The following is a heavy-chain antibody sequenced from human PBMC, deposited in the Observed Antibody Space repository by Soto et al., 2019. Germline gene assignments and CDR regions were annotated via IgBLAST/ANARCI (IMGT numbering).Heavy chain of an antibody. D-gene: IGHD2-15*01. CDR1: EFIFSNAG. J-gene: IGHJ4*02. Sequence: GGSLRLSCVASEFIFSNAGLSWVRQAPGKGMEWVGRSKSKNAGGATDYAAPVTGRFSISRDDSKNTLYLQMNRLKTEDTAVYYCTTVTVVDVHPDYWGQGTLVTVSS. CDR2: SKSKNAGGAT. CDR3: TTVTVVDVHPDY. V-gene: IGHV3-15*01.